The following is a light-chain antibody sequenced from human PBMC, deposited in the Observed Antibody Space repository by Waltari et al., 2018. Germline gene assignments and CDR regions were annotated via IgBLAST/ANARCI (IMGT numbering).Light chain of an antibody. CDR3: AAWDDSLNGYWV. J-gene: IGLJ3*02. CDR2: RNN. V-gene: IGLV1-44*01. CDR1: SSNIGSNT. Sequence: QSVLTQPPSASGTPGQRVTISCSGSSSNIGSNTVNWYQQLPGTAPKLLIYRNNQRPSGVPDRFSGSKSGTSASLAISGLQSEDEADYYYAAWDDSLNGYWVFGGGTKLTVL.